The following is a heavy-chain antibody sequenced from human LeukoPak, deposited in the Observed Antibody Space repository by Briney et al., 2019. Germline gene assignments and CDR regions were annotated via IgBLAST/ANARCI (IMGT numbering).Heavy chain of an antibody. J-gene: IGHJ4*02. D-gene: IGHD5-24*01. CDR3: ARQMATITTEFDY. CDR2: IYPGDSDT. CDR1: GYSFTSYW. Sequence: GESLKISCKGSGYSFTSYWIGWVRQMLGKGMVWMGIIYPGDSDTRYSPPFQGQVTISADKSISTAYLQWSSLKASDTAMYYCARQMATITTEFDYWGQGTLVTVSS. V-gene: IGHV5-51*01.